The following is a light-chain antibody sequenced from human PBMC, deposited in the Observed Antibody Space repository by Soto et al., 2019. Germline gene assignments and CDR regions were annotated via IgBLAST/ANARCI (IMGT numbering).Light chain of an antibody. Sequence: QSVLTQPPSVSAAPGQKVTISCSGSSSNIGNNYVSWYQQLPGIAPKLLIYANNKRPSGIPDRLSGSKSGTSATLGITGLQTGDEADYYCGTWDSSLSAVVFGGGTKVTVL. CDR2: ANN. CDR1: SSNIGNNY. J-gene: IGLJ2*01. CDR3: GTWDSSLSAVV. V-gene: IGLV1-51*01.